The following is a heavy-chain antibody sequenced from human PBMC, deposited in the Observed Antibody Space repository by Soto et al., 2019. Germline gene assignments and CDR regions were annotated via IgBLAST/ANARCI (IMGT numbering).Heavy chain of an antibody. D-gene: IGHD6-13*01. J-gene: IGHJ4*02. V-gene: IGHV3-9*01. Sequence: EVQLVESGGGLVQPGRSLRLYCAASGFTFDDYAMHWVRQAPGKGLEWVSGISWNSGSIGYADSVKGRFTISRDNAKNSLYLQMNSLRAEDTALYHCAKGRRIAAAGTEYYFDYWGQGTLVTVSS. CDR1: GFTFDDYA. CDR2: ISWNSGSI. CDR3: AKGRRIAAAGTEYYFDY.